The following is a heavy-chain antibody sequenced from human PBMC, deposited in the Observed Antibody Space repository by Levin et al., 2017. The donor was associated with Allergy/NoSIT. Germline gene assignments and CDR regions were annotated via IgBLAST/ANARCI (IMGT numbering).Heavy chain of an antibody. Sequence: GGSLRLSCAASGFTFSSYGMHWVRQAPGKGLEWVAVIWYDGSNKYYADSVKGRFTISRDNSKNTLYLQMNSLRAEDTAVYYCARVRNDILTGYPALESAHYYYYMDVWGKGTTVTVSS. CDR3: ARVRNDILTGYPALESAHYYYYMDV. CDR2: IWYDGSNK. J-gene: IGHJ6*03. CDR1: GFTFSSYG. V-gene: IGHV3-33*01. D-gene: IGHD3-9*01.